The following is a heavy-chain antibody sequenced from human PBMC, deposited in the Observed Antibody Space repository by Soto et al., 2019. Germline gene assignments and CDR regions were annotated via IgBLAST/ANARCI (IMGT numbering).Heavy chain of an antibody. CDR1: ELTFRNEW. CDR2: INEHGSET. J-gene: IGHJ4*02. Sequence: EVQLVESGGDLVQPGGSLRLSCVVSELTFRNEWMTWVRQAPGKGLEWVANINEHGSETYYVDSVKGRFIISRDNAKNSLFLQMNSLRAEDTVVYYCATHSRCKKDYWGQGTLVTVSS. CDR3: ATHSRCKKDY. V-gene: IGHV3-7*02.